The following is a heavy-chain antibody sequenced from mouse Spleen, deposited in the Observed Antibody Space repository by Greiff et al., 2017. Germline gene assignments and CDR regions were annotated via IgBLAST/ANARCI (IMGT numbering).Heavy chain of an antibody. CDR1: GYTFTSYW. CDR3: AREEATSPWFAY. J-gene: IGHJ3*01. Sequence: VQLQQSGTELVKPGASVKLSCKASGYTFTSYWMHWVKQRPGQGLEWIGNINPSNGGTNYNEKFKSKATLTVDKSSSTAYMQLSSLTSEDSAVYYCAREEATSPWFAYWGQGTLVTVSA. V-gene: IGHV1-53*01. CDR2: INPSNGGT. D-gene: IGHD3-2*02.